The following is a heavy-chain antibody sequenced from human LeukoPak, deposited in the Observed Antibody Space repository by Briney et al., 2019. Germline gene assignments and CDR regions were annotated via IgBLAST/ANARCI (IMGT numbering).Heavy chain of an antibody. D-gene: IGHD3-10*01. V-gene: IGHV1-69*04. CDR3: ARETYRLGELLADY. CDR1: GGTFSSYT. Sequence: SVKVSCKASGGTFSSYTISWVRQAPGQGLGWMGRIIPILGIANYAQKFQGRVTITADKSTSTAYVELSSLRSEDTAVYYCARETYRLGELLADYWGQGTLVTVSS. J-gene: IGHJ4*02. CDR2: IIPILGIA.